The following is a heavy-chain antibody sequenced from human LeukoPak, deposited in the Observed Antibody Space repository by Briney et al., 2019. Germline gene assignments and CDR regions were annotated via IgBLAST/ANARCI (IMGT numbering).Heavy chain of an antibody. CDR2: ISSSSSYI. V-gene: IGHV3-21*01. Sequence: GGSLRLSCAASGFTFSSYAMSWVRQAPGKGLEWVSSISSSSSYIYYADSVKGRFTISRDNAKNSLYLQMNSLRAEDTAVYYCARDRVGASSAFDIWGQGTMVTVSS. CDR3: ARDRVGASSAFDI. J-gene: IGHJ3*02. CDR1: GFTFSSYA. D-gene: IGHD1-26*01.